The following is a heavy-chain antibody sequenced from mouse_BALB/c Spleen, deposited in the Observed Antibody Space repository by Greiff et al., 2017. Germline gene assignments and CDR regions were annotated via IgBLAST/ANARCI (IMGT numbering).Heavy chain of an antibody. CDR1: GYTFTSYW. V-gene: IGHV1-69*02. Sequence: QVQLQQPGAELVRPGASVKLSCKASGYTFTSYWINWVKQRPGQGLEWIGNIYPSDSYTNYNQKFKDKATLTVDKSSSTAYMQLSSPTSEDSAVYYCTRRYGSSYEYFDVWGAGTTVTVSS. CDR2: IYPSDSYT. J-gene: IGHJ1*01. D-gene: IGHD1-1*01. CDR3: TRRYGSSYEYFDV.